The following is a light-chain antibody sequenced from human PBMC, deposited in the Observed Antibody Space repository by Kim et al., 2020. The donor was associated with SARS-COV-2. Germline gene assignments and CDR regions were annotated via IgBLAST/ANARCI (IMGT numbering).Light chain of an antibody. CDR1: SPNIGAGYD. CDR3: QSYDSSLGVV. V-gene: IGLV1-40*01. CDR2: GNS. Sequence: QSVLTQPPSVSGAPGQRVTISCTGSSPNIGAGYDVHWYQQLPGTAPKLLIYGNSNRPSGVPDRFSGSKSGTSASLAITGLQAEDEADYYCQSYDSSLGVVFGGGTQLTVL. J-gene: IGLJ2*01.